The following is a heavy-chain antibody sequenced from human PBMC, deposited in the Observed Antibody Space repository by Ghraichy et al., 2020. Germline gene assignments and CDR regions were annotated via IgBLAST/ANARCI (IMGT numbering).Heavy chain of an antibody. Sequence: SETLSLTCSVSGGSMENTNYYWAWVRQPPGKGLEWIGSVSYSGTTYYNPSLKSRLTIIAATSKNQFSLRLTSLTAADTAVFYCASQYIPEDGPPYFDFWGQGALVTVSS. CDR2: VSYSGTT. CDR1: GGSMENTNYY. D-gene: IGHD5-24*01. J-gene: IGHJ4*02. CDR3: ASQYIPEDGPPYFDF. V-gene: IGHV4-39*01.